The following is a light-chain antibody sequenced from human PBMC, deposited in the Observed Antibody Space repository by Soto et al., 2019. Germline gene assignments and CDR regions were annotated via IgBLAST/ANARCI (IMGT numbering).Light chain of an antibody. CDR1: QTVSSNY. CDR2: GAS. CDR3: QQADSFPLS. J-gene: IGKJ4*01. V-gene: IGKV3D-7*01. Sequence: EIILTQSPDTLSLSPGERATLSCRASQTVSSNYLAWCQQRPGQAPRLLIYGASTRAAGIPDRFSGSGSGTDFTLTISSLQPEDFATYYCQQADSFPLSFGGGTKVEI.